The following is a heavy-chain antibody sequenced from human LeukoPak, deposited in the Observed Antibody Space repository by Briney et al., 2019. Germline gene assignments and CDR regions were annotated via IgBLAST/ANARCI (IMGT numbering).Heavy chain of an antibody. CDR2: IYHSGST. D-gene: IGHD1-26*01. V-gene: IGHV4-4*07. CDR3: ARVSGSYWAYFDY. J-gene: IGHJ4*02. Sequence: SETLSLTCTVSGGSISSYYWSWIRQPAGKGLEWIGSIYHSGSTYYNPSLKSRVTISVDTSKNQFSLKLSSVTAADTAVYYCARVSGSYWAYFDYWGQGTLVTVSS. CDR1: GGSISSYY.